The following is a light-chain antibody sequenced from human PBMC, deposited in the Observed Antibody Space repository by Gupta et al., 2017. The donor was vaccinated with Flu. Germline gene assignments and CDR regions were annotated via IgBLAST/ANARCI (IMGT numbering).Light chain of an antibody. CDR2: GAS. V-gene: IGKV3-20*01. Sequence: PRTRSVSAAERAALPCGAGDNVYSNYLAWYQQKPGQAPRLLISGASSTATGIPARFSGSGSGTDFTLTISRLEPEDFAVYYCQQHGNCPTFGAGTKVEIK. CDR3: QQHGNCPT. CDR1: DNVYSNY. J-gene: IGKJ4*01.